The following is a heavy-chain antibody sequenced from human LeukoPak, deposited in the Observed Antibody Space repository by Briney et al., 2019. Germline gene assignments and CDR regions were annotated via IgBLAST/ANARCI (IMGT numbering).Heavy chain of an antibody. D-gene: IGHD3-22*01. Sequence: SETLSLTCTVSGDSISSYYWSWIRQSPGKGLEWIGYIYYSGSTNYNPSLKSRVTISVDTSKNQFSLKLSSVTAADTAVYYCARVVYYDSSGYYNGYYYYYMDVWGKGTTVTVSS. CDR1: GDSISSYY. CDR3: ARVVYYDSSGYYNGYYYYYMDV. V-gene: IGHV4-59*01. J-gene: IGHJ6*03. CDR2: IYYSGST.